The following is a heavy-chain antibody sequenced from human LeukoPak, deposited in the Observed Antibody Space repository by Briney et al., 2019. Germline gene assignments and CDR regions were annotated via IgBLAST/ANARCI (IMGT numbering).Heavy chain of an antibody. CDR2: INPYSCGT. D-gene: IGHD2-2*01. V-gene: IGHV1-2*02. CDR1: GYTFSGYY. Sequence: GASVKVSCKASGYTFSGYYIHWVRQAPGQGLEWMAWINPYSCGTKYAQKFQGRVTLTRDTSISTAYMELTSLRSDDTAVYYCARDEGYCGSTSCPLNNNWFDSWGQGTLVTVSS. CDR3: ARDEGYCGSTSCPLNNNWFDS. J-gene: IGHJ5*01.